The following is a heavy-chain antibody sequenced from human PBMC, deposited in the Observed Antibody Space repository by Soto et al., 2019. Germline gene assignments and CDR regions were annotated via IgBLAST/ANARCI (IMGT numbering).Heavy chain of an antibody. CDR3: ARGGHSHRGTHSYGSAYYYGLDV. D-gene: IGHD3-10*01. J-gene: IGHJ6*02. V-gene: IGHV4-34*01. CDR2: INHSGST. Sequence: SETLSLTCAVYGGSFSGYYWSWIRQPPGKGLEWIGEINHSGSTNYNPSLKSRVTISVDTSKNQFSLKLSSVTAADTAVYYCARGGHSHRGTHSYGSAYYYGLDVWGQGTTVTVSS. CDR1: GGSFSGYY.